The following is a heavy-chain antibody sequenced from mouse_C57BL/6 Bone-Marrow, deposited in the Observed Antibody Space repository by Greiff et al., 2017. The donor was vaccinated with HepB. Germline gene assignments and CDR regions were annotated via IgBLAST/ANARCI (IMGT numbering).Heavy chain of an antibody. D-gene: IGHD1-1*01. J-gene: IGHJ2*01. CDR3: ARNDYYGSSYYFDY. Sequence: EVQRVESGGGLVKPGGSLKLSCAASGFTFSDYGMHWVRQAPEKGLEWVAYISSGSSTIYYADTVKGRFTISRDNAKNTLFLQMTSLRSEDTAMYYCARNDYYGSSYYFDYWGQGTTLTVSS. CDR2: ISSGSSTI. V-gene: IGHV5-17*01. CDR1: GFTFSDYG.